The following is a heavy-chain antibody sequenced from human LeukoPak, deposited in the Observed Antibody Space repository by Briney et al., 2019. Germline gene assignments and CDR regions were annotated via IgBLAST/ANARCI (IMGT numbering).Heavy chain of an antibody. D-gene: IGHD6-19*01. CDR3: ARKLIAVAGSSNWFDP. CDR2: INHSGST. J-gene: IGHJ5*02. V-gene: IGHV4-34*01. Sequence: SETLSLTCAVYGGSFSGYYWSWIRQPPGKGLEWIGEINHSGSTNYNPSLKSRVTISVDTSKNQFSLKLSSVTAADTAVYYCARKLIAVAGSSNWFDPWGQGALVTVSS. CDR1: GGSFSGYY.